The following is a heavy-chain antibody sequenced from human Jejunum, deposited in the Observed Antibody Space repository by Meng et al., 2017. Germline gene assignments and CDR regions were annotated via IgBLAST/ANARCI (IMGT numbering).Heavy chain of an antibody. CDR1: GGSFSNTNW. CDR3: ARAHSVTYYPPYYFDY. V-gene: IGHV4-4*02. Sequence: SETLSLTCAVSGGSFSNTNWWSWVRQPSGKGLEWIGEISHRGYTNYNPSLKSRVTISIDKSTKQFSLNLNSVAAADTAVYYCARAHSVTYYPPYYFDYWGQGTLVTVSS. J-gene: IGHJ4*02. CDR2: ISHRGYT. D-gene: IGHD4-17*01.